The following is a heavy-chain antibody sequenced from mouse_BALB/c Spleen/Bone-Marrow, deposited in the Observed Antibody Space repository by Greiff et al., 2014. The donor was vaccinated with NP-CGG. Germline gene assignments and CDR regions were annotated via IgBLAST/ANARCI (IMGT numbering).Heavy chain of an antibody. CDR3: ARDGNFFFAY. D-gene: IGHD2-1*01. CDR2: IDPANGNT. CDR1: GFNIKDTY. Sequence: EVQLVESGAELVKPGASVKLSCTASGFNIKDTYMHWVKQRPEQGLEWIGRIDPANGNTKYDPKFQGKATITADTSSNTAYLQLSSLTSEDTAVYYFARDGNFFFAYWGQGTLVTVSA. J-gene: IGHJ3*01. V-gene: IGHV14-3*02.